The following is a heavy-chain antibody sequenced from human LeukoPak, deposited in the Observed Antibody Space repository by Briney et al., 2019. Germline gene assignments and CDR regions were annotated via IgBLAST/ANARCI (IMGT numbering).Heavy chain of an antibody. Sequence: SETLSLTCAVSGGSISSSNWWSWVRQPPGKGLEWIGEIYHSGSTNYNPSLKSRVTISVDKSKNQFSLKLSSVTAADTAVYYCARDTGSWTDNDYYYGMDVWGQGTTVTVSS. V-gene: IGHV4-4*02. D-gene: IGHD6-13*01. J-gene: IGHJ6*02. CDR2: IYHSGST. CDR1: GGSISSSNW. CDR3: ARDTGSWTDNDYYYGMDV.